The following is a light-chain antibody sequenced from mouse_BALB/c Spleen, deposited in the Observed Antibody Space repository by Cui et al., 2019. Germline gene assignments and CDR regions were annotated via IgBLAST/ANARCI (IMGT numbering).Light chain of an antibody. J-gene: IGKJ5*01. CDR1: ANIYSN. CDR3: QHYWGTALT. Sequence: NQITQSPASISVSVGETVTTTDPASANIYSNLAWDQKKQGESPQLLVYAATNLADGVPSRYSGSGSGTQYSLKINSPQSQKIGSYYCQHYWGTALTFGAGTKLELK. CDR2: AAT. V-gene: IGKV12-46*01.